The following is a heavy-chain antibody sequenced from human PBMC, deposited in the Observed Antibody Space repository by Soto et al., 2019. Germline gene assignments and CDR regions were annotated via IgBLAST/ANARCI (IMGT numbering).Heavy chain of an antibody. J-gene: IGHJ6*03. Sequence: PSETLSLTCAVYGGPFSGYYWSWIRQPPGKGLEWIGEINHSGSTNYNPSLKSRVTISVDTSKNQFSLKLSSVTAADTAVYYCARVYQNYYDFWSGYNSPKTQNYYYYMDVWGKGTTVTVSS. D-gene: IGHD3-3*01. CDR3: ARVYQNYYDFWSGYNSPKTQNYYYYMDV. CDR2: INHSGST. CDR1: GGPFSGYY. V-gene: IGHV4-34*01.